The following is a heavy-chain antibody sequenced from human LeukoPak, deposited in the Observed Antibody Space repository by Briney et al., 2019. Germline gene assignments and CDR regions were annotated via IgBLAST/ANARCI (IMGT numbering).Heavy chain of an antibody. CDR3: ASSGSYRFDY. CDR1: GFTFSSYS. Sequence: GGSLRFSCAASGFTFSSYSMNWVRQAPGKGLEWVSHITASGTAMFYADSVKGRFTISRDNAKNSLYLQMNSLRDEDTAVYYCASSGSYRFDYWGQGTLVTVSS. J-gene: IGHJ4*02. V-gene: IGHV3-48*02. D-gene: IGHD1-26*01. CDR2: ITASGTAM.